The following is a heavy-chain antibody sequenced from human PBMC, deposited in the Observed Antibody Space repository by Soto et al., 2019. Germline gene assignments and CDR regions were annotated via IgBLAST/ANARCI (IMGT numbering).Heavy chain of an antibody. D-gene: IGHD3-3*01. J-gene: IGHJ6*02. V-gene: IGHV3-48*03. CDR3: ARGDNLLEWLYHGMDV. Sequence: EVQLVESGGGLVQPGGSLRLSCAASGFTFSSYEMNWVRQAPGKGLEWVSYISSSGSTIYYADSVKGRFTISRDNAKNSLYLQMNSLRAEDTAVYYCARGDNLLEWLYHGMDVWGQGTTVTVSS. CDR1: GFTFSSYE. CDR2: ISSSGSTI.